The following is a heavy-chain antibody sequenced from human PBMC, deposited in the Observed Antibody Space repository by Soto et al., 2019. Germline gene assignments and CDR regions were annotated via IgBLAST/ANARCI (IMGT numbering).Heavy chain of an antibody. CDR2: IYYSGST. CDR1: GGSISSGDYY. Sequence: TLSLTCTVSGGSISSGDYYWSWIRQPPGKGLEWIGYIYYSGSTFYNPSLKNRVTISLDTSKIQFSLKLSSVTAADTAVYCCVREGGDNWFDPWGQGTLVTVSS. V-gene: IGHV4-30-4*01. CDR3: VREGGDNWFDP. D-gene: IGHD3-16*01. J-gene: IGHJ5*02.